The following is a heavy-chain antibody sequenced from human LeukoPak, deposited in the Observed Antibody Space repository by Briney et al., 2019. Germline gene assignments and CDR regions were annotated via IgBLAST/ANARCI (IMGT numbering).Heavy chain of an antibody. CDR1: GYTFTSYY. J-gene: IGHJ4*02. V-gene: IGHV1-46*01. D-gene: IGHD6-13*01. CDR3: ARALAAAGPDY. Sequence: GASVKVSCKASGYTFTSYYMHWVRQAPGQGLEWMGIINPSGGSTSYAQKFQGRVTMTRDMSTSTVYMELSSLRSEDTAVYYCARALAAAGPDYWGQGTLVTVSS. CDR2: INPSGGST.